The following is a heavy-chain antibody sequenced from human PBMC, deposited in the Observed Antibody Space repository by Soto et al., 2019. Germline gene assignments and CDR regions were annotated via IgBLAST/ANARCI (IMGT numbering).Heavy chain of an antibody. CDR2: MNPNSGNT. CDR1: GYTFTSYD. J-gene: IGHJ3*02. D-gene: IGHD3-22*01. Sequence: ASVKVSCKASGYTFTSYDINWVRQATGQGLEWMGWMNPNSGNTGYAQKFQGRVTMTRNTSISTAYMELSSLGSEDTAVYYCPMIVVVDDGFDIWGQGTMVTVSS. CDR3: PMIVVVDDGFDI. V-gene: IGHV1-8*01.